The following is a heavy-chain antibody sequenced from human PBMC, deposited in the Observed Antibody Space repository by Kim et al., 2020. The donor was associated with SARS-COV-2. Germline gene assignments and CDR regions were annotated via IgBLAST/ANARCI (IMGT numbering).Heavy chain of an antibody. J-gene: IGHJ4*02. Sequence: ADYVTARITNVRDNSKNTLYLQMNSLRAEDTAVYYCARIKLDYGDYVFDYWGQGTLVTVSS. CDR3: ARIKLDYGDYVFDY. V-gene: IGHV3-30*07. D-gene: IGHD4-17*01.